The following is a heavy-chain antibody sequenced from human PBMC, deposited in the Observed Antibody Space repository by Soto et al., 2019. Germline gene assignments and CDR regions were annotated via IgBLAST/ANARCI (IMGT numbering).Heavy chain of an antibody. CDR1: GFTFSSYS. J-gene: IGHJ4*02. D-gene: IGHD3-9*01. Sequence: GGSLRLSCAASGFTFSSYSMNWVRQAPGKGLEWVSSISSSSSYIYYADSVKGRFTISRDNAKNSLYLQMNSLRAEDTAVYYCARKDPDDILTGPLTRWGQGTLVTVSS. CDR3: ARKDPDDILTGPLTR. V-gene: IGHV3-21*01. CDR2: ISSSSSYI.